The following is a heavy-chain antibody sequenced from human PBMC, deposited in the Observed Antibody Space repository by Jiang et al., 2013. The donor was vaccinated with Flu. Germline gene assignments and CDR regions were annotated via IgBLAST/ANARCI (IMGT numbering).Heavy chain of an antibody. Sequence: GAEVKKPGESLKISCKGSGYIFANYWVGWVRQMPGKGLQWMGIIYPGDSNTRYSPSFQGQVTISADKSISTAYVQWSSLKASDTAMYYCATAYDYVWGSYRYTPHYFDYWGQGTLVTVSS. CDR2: IYPGDSNT. J-gene: IGHJ4*02. CDR1: GYIFANYW. CDR3: ATAYDYVWGSYRYTPHYFDY. V-gene: IGHV5-51*01. D-gene: IGHD3-16*02.